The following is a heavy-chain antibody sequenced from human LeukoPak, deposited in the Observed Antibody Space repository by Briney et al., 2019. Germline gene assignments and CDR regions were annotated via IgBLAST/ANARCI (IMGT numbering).Heavy chain of an antibody. CDR2: ISSSSSYI. CDR3: ARDRGYDLWDAFDI. Sequence: GGSLRLSCAASGFTFSSYSMNWVRQAPGKGLEWVSSISSSSSYIYYADSVKGRFTISRDNAKNSLYLQMDSLRAEDTAVYYCARDRGYDLWDAFDIWGQGTMVTVSS. J-gene: IGHJ3*02. V-gene: IGHV3-21*01. CDR1: GFTFSSYS. D-gene: IGHD5-12*01.